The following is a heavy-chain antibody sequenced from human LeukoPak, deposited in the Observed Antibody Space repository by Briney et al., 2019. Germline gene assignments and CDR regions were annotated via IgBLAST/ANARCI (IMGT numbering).Heavy chain of an antibody. CDR2: IYYSGRI. V-gene: IGHV4-59*08. J-gene: IGHJ4*02. D-gene: IGHD2-2*01. CDR3: AGGPIGFCSSSSCRFDN. Sequence: TSETLSLTCTVSGGSISSYYWSWIRQPPGKGLEWIAYIYYSGRINYNPSLKSRVTISVDTSKNEFSLKVTSVTAADMAVYYCAGGPIGFCSSSSCRFDNWGQGTLVTVSS. CDR1: GGSISSYY.